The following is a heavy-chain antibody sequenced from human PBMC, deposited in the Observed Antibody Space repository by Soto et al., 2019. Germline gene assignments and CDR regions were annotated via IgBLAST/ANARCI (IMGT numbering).Heavy chain of an antibody. D-gene: IGHD3-22*01. V-gene: IGHV4-39*01. CDR2: VYYTGST. Sequence: SETLSLTCTVSGCSISGTTXYWGWIRQPPGKGLECLGRVYYTGSTYYNPSLKSRITISVATSKTQFSLRLSSVTAADTAVYYCATSSGYYNFDYWGLATLVTV. J-gene: IGHJ4*02. CDR3: ATSSGYYNFDY. CDR1: GCSISGTTXY.